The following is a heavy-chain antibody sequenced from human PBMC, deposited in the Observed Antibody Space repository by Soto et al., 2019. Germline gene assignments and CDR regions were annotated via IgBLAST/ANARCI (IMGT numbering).Heavy chain of an antibody. V-gene: IGHV4-4*02. Sequence: QVQLPESGPGLVKPSGTLSLTCTVSGASISSTSSGDCWSWVRQPPGKGLEWIGEIHHSGSTNYNPSLKSRVTMSVDKYKNQFSLRLSSVTAADTAVYYCAKMVGSTLVDYWGQGTLGTVSS. CDR2: IHHSGST. CDR1: GASISSTSSGDC. J-gene: IGHJ4*02. D-gene: IGHD1-26*01. CDR3: AKMVGSTLVDY.